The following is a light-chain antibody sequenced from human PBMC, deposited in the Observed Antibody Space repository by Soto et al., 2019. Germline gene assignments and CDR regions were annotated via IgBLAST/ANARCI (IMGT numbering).Light chain of an antibody. J-gene: IGKJ1*01. CDR1: QSITKW. Sequence: DIPMTQSPDTLSASVGDSVTITCRASQSITKWLVWYQLKPGKAPKLLIDEASNLYSGVSSRLTGSGSGTDFTLTITSLQPEDFASYCCQQYKSSWTFGQGTRVDLK. CDR2: EAS. V-gene: IGKV1-5*03. CDR3: QQYKSSWT.